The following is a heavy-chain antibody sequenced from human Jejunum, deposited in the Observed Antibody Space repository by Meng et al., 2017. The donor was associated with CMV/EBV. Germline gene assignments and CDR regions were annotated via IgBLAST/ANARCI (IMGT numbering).Heavy chain of an antibody. J-gene: IGHJ4*02. CDR3: VKNGIYNRFDY. V-gene: IGHV3-30*02. CDR2: IQNDGSNK. D-gene: IGHD3-10*01. CDR1: GFTFNTDG. Sequence: QGNVEGVGGGLVQSGGSLSFSCAASGFTFNTDGMHWVRQAPGKGLEWVAFIQNDGSNKYYADSVKGRFTISRDNSKNTLHLEMNSLRDDDTAIYYGVKNGIYNRFDYWGQGTLVTVSS.